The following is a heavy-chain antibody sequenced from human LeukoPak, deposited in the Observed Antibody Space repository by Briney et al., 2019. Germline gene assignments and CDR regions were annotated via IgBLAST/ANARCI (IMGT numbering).Heavy chain of an antibody. CDR1: GVSISSSSYY. CDR2: IYYSGST. CDR3: ARDRGYSYGYVSD. J-gene: IGHJ4*02. Sequence: SETLSLTCTVSGVSISSSSYYWGWIRQPPGKGLEWIGSIYYSGSTYYNPSLKSRVTISVDTSKNQFSLKLSSVTAADTAVYYCARDRGYSYGYVSDWGQGTLVTVSS. V-gene: IGHV4-39*07. D-gene: IGHD5-18*01.